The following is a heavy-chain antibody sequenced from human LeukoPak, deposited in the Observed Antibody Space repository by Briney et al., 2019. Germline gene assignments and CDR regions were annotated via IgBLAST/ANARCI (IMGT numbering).Heavy chain of an antibody. D-gene: IGHD3-10*01. CDR3: ARALFAGAFYGMDV. Sequence: PGGSLRLSCAASGFTFSSYSMNWVRQAPGKGLEWVSYISSSSSTIYYADSVKGRFTISRDNAKNSLYLQMNSLRAEDTAVYYCARALFAGAFYGMDVWGQGTTVAVSS. CDR1: GFTFSSYS. CDR2: ISSSSSTI. V-gene: IGHV3-48*04. J-gene: IGHJ6*02.